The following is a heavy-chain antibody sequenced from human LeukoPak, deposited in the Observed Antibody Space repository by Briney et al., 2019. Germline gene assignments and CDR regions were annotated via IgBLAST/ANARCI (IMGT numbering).Heavy chain of an antibody. D-gene: IGHD6-19*01. J-gene: IGHJ4*02. Sequence: GRSLRLSCAASGFTFSSYAMHWVRQAPGKGLEGVAVISYDGSNKYYADSVKGRFTISRDNSKNTLYLQMNSLRAEDTAVYYCARDGTMYSSGWTGSYFDYWGQGTLVTVSS. CDR2: ISYDGSNK. CDR3: ARDGTMYSSGWTGSYFDY. CDR1: GFTFSSYA. V-gene: IGHV3-30*04.